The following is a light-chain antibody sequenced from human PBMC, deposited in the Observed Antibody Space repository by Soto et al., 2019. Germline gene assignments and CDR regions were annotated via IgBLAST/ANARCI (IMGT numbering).Light chain of an antibody. CDR3: QQRSNWPPYS. CDR1: QSVTTY. J-gene: IGKJ2*01. Sequence: EIVLTQSPATRSLSPGERATLSCRDSQSVTTYLAWYQQKPGQAPRLLIYDASHRATGIPARFSGSGSGTDFTLTISSLEPEDFAVYYCQQRSNWPPYSFCQGTRLEIK. V-gene: IGKV3-11*01. CDR2: DAS.